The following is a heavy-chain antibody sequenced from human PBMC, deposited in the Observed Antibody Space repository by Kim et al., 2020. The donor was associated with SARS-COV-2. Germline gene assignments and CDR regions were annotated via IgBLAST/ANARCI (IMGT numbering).Heavy chain of an antibody. Sequence: SETLSLTCTVSGGSISSGSYYWSWIRQPAGKGLEWIGRIYTSGSTNYNPSLKSRVTISVDTSKNQFSLKLSSVTAADTAVYYCARQLVLGRVDYWGQGTLVTVSS. CDR2: IYTSGST. CDR1: GGSISSGSYY. CDR3: ARQLVLGRVDY. D-gene: IGHD6-13*01. J-gene: IGHJ4*02. V-gene: IGHV4-61*02.